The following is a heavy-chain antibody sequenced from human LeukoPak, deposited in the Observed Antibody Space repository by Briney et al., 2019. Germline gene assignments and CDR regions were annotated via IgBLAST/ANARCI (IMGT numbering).Heavy chain of an antibody. D-gene: IGHD6-13*01. CDR2: ISSSSSTI. CDR3: ARDSGSSWHPEYFQH. CDR1: GFTFSSYS. J-gene: IGHJ1*01. V-gene: IGHV3-48*04. Sequence: GGSLRLSCAASGFTFSSYSMNWVRQAPGKGLEWVSYISSSSSTIYYADSVKGRFTISRDNAKNSLYLQMNSLRAEDTAVYYCARDSGSSWHPEYFQHWGQGTLVTVSS.